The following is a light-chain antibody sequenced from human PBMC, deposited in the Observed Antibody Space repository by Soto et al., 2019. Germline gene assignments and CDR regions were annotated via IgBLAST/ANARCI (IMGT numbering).Light chain of an antibody. Sequence: EIVMTQSPATLSVSPGERATLSCRASRRVSRNLVWCQQKPGQPPRLLIYDASTRAAGIPARFSGSGSGTDFTLTISSLEPEDFAVYYCQQRSNWPITFGQGTRLEIK. J-gene: IGKJ5*01. CDR1: RRVSRN. CDR2: DAS. CDR3: QQRSNWPIT. V-gene: IGKV3-11*01.